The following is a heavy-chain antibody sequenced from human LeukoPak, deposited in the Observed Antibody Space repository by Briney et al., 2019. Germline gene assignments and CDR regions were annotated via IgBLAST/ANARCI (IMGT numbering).Heavy chain of an antibody. D-gene: IGHD1-1*01. Sequence: SETLSLTCAVYGGSFSGYYWSWIRQPPGKELEWIGEINHSGSTNYNPSLKSRVTISVDTSKNQFSLKLSSVTAADTAVYYCAKGNGLFDYWGQGTLVTVSS. CDR2: INHSGST. CDR3: AKGNGLFDY. CDR1: GGSFSGYY. J-gene: IGHJ4*02. V-gene: IGHV4-34*01.